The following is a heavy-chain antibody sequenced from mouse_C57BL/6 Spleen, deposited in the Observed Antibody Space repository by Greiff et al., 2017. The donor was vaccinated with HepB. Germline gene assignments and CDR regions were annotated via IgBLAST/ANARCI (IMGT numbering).Heavy chain of an antibody. D-gene: IGHD4-1*01. V-gene: IGHV1-50*01. CDR3: ARGMGRVYFDY. Sequence: QVQLQQPGAELVKPGASVKLSCKASGYTFTSYWMQWVKQRPGQGLEWIGEIDPSDSYTNYNQKFKGKATLTVDTSSSTAYMQLSSLTSEDSAVYYCARGMGRVYFDYWGQGTTLTVSS. J-gene: IGHJ2*01. CDR1: GYTFTSYW. CDR2: IDPSDSYT.